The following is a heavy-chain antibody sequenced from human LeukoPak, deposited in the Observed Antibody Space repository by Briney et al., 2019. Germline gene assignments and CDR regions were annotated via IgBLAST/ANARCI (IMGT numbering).Heavy chain of an antibody. CDR1: GGSFSGYY. CDR3: ARSDSSGHYSDY. CDR2: INHSGGT. Sequence: SETLSLTCAVYGGSFSGYYWSWIRQPPGKGLEWIGEINHSGGTNYNPSLKSRVTISVDTSKNQFSLELSSVTAADTAVYYCARSDSSGHYSDYWGQGTLVTVSS. D-gene: IGHD3-22*01. J-gene: IGHJ4*02. V-gene: IGHV4-34*01.